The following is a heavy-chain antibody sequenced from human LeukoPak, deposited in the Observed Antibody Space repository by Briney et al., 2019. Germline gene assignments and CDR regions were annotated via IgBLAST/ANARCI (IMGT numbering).Heavy chain of an antibody. CDR1: GFTFSSYG. J-gene: IGHJ4*02. CDR2: IKQDGSEK. V-gene: IGHV3-7*01. Sequence: SGGPLRLSCAASGFTFSSYGMHWVRQAPGKGLEWVANIKQDGSEKYYVDSVKGRSTISRDNAKNSLYLQMNSLRADDTAVYYCARDRGYSSFDYWGQGTLVTVSS. CDR3: ARDRGYSSFDY. D-gene: IGHD6-19*01.